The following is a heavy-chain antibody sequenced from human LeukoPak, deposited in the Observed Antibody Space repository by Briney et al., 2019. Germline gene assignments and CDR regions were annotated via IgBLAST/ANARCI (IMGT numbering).Heavy chain of an antibody. CDR1: GFTFSSYS. V-gene: IGHV3-48*04. CDR2: ISSSSSTI. CDR3: ARLAYGSGIDY. J-gene: IGHJ4*02. D-gene: IGHD3-10*01. Sequence: GGSLRLSCAASGFTFSSYSMNWVRQAPGKGLEWVSYISSSSSTIYYADSVKGRFTISRDNAKNSLYLQMNSLRAEDTAVYYCARLAYGSGIDYWGQGTLVTVSS.